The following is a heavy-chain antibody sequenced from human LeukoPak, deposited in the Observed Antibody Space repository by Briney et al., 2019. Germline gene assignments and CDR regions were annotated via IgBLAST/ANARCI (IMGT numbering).Heavy chain of an antibody. CDR3: ARDLVLWFGELRPLDY. D-gene: IGHD3-10*01. Sequence: SETLSLTCTVSGGSISSGSYYWSWIRQPAGKGLEWIGRIYTSGSTNYNPSLKSRVTMSVDTSKNQFSLKLSSVTAADTAVYYCARDLVLWFGELRPLDYWGQGTLVTVSS. CDR2: IYTSGST. V-gene: IGHV4-61*02. CDR1: GGSISSGSYY. J-gene: IGHJ4*02.